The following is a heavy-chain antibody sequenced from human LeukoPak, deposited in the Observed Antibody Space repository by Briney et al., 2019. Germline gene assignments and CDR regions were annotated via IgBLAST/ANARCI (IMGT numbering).Heavy chain of an antibody. V-gene: IGHV1-8*02. J-gene: IGHJ4*02. CDR1: GYTFTGYY. Sequence: ASVKVSCKASGYTFTGYYMHWVRQAPGQGLEWMGCINPNSGNTGFAHKFQGRVTMTRNTSISTAYMELSSLRSEDTAVYYCARGIEKKWIQLWLLYWGQGTLVTVSS. D-gene: IGHD5-18*01. CDR2: INPNSGNT. CDR3: ARGIEKKWIQLWLLY.